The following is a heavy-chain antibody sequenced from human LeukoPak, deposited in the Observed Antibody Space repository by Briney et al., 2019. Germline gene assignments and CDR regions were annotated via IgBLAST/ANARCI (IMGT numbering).Heavy chain of an antibody. CDR1: GGSICRGGYY. CDR3: AREVGCSSTSCYAQFDY. V-gene: IGHV4-31*03. D-gene: IGHD2-2*01. Sequence: TLSLTCTVCGGSICRGGYYSSWIRQHPGKGLEWIGYIYYSGSTYYNPSLKSRVTISVDTSKNQFSLKLSSVTAADTAVYYCAREVGCSSTSCYAQFDYWGQGTLVTVSS. J-gene: IGHJ4*02. CDR2: IYYSGST.